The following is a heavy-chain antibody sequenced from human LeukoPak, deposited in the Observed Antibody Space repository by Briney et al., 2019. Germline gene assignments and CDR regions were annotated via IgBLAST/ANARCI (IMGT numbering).Heavy chain of an antibody. CDR1: GYTLTELS. V-gene: IGHV1-24*01. CDR3: ATPLNYADAFDI. J-gene: IGHJ3*02. D-gene: IGHD5-24*01. Sequence: ASVKVSCKVSGYTLTELSMHWVRQAPGKGLEWVGGFDPEDGETIYAQKFQGRVTMTEDTSTDTAYMELSSLRSEDTAVFYCATPLNYADAFDIWGQGTMVTVSS. CDR2: FDPEDGET.